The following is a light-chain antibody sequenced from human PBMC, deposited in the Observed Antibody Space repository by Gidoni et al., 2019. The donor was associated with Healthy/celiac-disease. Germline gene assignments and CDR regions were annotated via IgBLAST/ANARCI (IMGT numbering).Light chain of an antibody. CDR3: QQYNNWLT. CDR1: QSVSSN. V-gene: IGKV3-15*01. CDR2: GAS. J-gene: IGKJ4*01. Sequence: EILMTQSPATLSVSPGERATLSCRASQSVSSNLAWYQQKPGQAPRLLIYGASTRATGIPARFSGSGSGTEFTITISSLQSEDFAVYYWQQYNNWLTFGGGTKVEIK.